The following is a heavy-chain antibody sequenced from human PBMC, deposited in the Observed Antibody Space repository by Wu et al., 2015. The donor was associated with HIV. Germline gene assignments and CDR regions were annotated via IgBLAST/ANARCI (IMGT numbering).Heavy chain of an antibody. CDR2: IIPIFGTA. CDR1: GGTFSSYA. Sequence: QVQLVQSGAEVKKPGSSVKVSCKASGGTFSSYAISWVRQAPGQGLEWMGGIIPIFGTANYAQKFQGRVTITADESTSTAYMELSSLRSEDTAVYYCASMLRYNWNYGYYYYMDVWGKGTTVTVSS. V-gene: IGHV1-69*12. D-gene: IGHD1-7*01. J-gene: IGHJ6*03. CDR3: ASMLRYNWNYGYYYYMDV.